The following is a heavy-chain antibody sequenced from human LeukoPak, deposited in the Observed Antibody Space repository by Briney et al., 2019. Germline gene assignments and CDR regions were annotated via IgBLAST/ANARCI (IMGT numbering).Heavy chain of an antibody. CDR2: ISGSGGST. J-gene: IGHJ3*02. CDR1: GFTFSSYA. Sequence: PGGSLRLSCAASGFTFSSYAMSWVRQAPGKGLEWVSAISGSGGSTYYADSVKGRFTISRDNSKNTLYLQMNSLRAEDTAVYYCATVAGRIVVVEEYDAFDIWGHGTMVTVSS. CDR3: ATVAGRIVVVEEYDAFDI. D-gene: IGHD3-22*01. V-gene: IGHV3-23*01.